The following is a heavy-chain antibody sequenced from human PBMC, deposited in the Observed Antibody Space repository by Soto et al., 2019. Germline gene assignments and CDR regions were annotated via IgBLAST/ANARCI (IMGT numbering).Heavy chain of an antibody. V-gene: IGHV1-69*02. D-gene: IGHD4-17*01. CDR1: GGTFSTYI. CDR2: IIPILGIA. Sequence: QVQLVQSGAEVKKPGSSVKVSCKASGGTFSTYIISWVRQAPGQGLEWMGRIIPILGIANYAQKFQGRVTITADKSTRTAYMELSSLRSEDTAGYYCAGRLDGDYGDFEYWGQGTLVTVSS. CDR3: AGRLDGDYGDFEY. J-gene: IGHJ4*02.